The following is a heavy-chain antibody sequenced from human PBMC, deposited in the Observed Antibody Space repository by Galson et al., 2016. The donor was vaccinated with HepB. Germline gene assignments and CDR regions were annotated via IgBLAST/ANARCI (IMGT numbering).Heavy chain of an antibody. CDR2: ISARSDVI. CDR1: GFRFSAYV. Sequence: SLRLSCAASGFRFSAYVMAWIRQTPEKGLQCVAYISARSDVIYHVDSVEGRFTISRDNAQSSLFLQMNSLRVEDSAIYYCVRGDYGFDIWGQGTTVTVSS. CDR3: VRGDYGFDI. J-gene: IGHJ6*02. D-gene: IGHD3-3*01. V-gene: IGHV3-11*01.